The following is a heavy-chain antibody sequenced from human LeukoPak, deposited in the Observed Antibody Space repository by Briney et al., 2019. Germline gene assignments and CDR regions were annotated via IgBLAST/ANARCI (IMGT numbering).Heavy chain of an antibody. CDR1: GFSLSSYA. J-gene: IGHJ4*02. CDR2: ISGSGGST. CDR3: AKDPPRGHIVVLSHY. Sequence: GGSLRLSCAASGFSLSSYAMSWVRQAPGKGLEWVSAISGSGGSTYYADSVKGRFTISRDNSKNTLYLQMNSLRAEDTAVYYCAKDPPRGHIVVLSHYWGQGTLVTVSS. V-gene: IGHV3-23*01. D-gene: IGHD2-21*01.